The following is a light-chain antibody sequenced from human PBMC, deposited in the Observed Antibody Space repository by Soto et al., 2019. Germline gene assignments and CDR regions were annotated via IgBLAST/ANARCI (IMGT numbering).Light chain of an antibody. J-gene: IGKJ1*01. V-gene: IGKV3-15*01. Sequence: EIVLTQSPATLSLSPGERATLSCRASQSLRSSLAWYQQKPGQAPRLLIYDASTRATGIPARFSGSGSGTEFTLTISSLQSEDFAVYYCQQYNNWPQTFGQGTKVDIK. CDR2: DAS. CDR1: QSLRSS. CDR3: QQYNNWPQT.